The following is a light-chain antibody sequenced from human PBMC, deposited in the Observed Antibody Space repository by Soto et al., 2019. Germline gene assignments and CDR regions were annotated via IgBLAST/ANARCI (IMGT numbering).Light chain of an antibody. J-gene: IGKJ1*01. CDR3: QQYGSSPAT. Sequence: IGLTQSPGTRSLSQGERATLSCRASQSVSSSYLAWYQQKPGQAPRLLIYGASSRATGIPDRFSGSGSGTDFSLTISRLEPEDFAVYYCQQYGSSPATFGQGTKVDI. V-gene: IGKV3-20*01. CDR1: QSVSSSY. CDR2: GAS.